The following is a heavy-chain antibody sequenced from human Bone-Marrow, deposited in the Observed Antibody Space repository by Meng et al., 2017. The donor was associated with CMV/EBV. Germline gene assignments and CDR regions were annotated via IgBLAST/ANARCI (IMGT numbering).Heavy chain of an antibody. Sequence: SETLSLTCAVYGGSFSGYYWSWIRQPPGKGLEWIGEINHSGSTNYNPSLKSRVTISVDTSKNQFSLKLSSVTAADTAVYYCARVLIVVVPVAKTQLAAAGTISYYYGMDAWGQGTTVTVSS. D-gene: IGHD2-2*01. CDR2: INHSGST. CDR3: ARVLIVVVPVAKTQLAAAGTISYYYGMDA. V-gene: IGHV4-34*01. J-gene: IGHJ6*02. CDR1: GGSFSGYY.